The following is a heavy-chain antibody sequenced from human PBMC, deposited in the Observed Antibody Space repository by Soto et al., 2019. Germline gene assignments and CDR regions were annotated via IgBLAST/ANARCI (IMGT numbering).Heavy chain of an antibody. CDR2: IYYSGST. V-gene: IGHV4-39*01. CDR3: ARLVYDSSGYRPG. Sequence: SETLSLTCTVSGGSISSSSYYWGWIRQPPGKGLEWIGSIYYSGSTYYNPSLNNRVTISVDTSKNQFSLKLSSVTAVYTVVYYCARLVYDSSGYRPGWGQGTLVTVSS. D-gene: IGHD3-22*01. J-gene: IGHJ4*02. CDR1: GGSISSSSYY.